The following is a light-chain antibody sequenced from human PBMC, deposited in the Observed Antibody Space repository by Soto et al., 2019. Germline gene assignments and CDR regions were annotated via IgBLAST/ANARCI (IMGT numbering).Light chain of an antibody. CDR1: QGSSNY. J-gene: IGKJ4*01. Sequence: DSQMTQSPAGLSASLGDRVTRTCRASQGSSNYLAWYQQKPGKDPKLLLYDASSLVSGVPSRFSGSESGTEITLTISSLQPDDFVTYYCQQYDTYSLAFGRGTQVDIK. CDR3: QQYDTYSLA. V-gene: IGKV1-5*01. CDR2: DAS.